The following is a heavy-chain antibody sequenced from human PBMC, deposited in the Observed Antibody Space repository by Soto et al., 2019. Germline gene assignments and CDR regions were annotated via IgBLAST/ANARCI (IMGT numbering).Heavy chain of an antibody. Sequence: PSETLSLTCAVYGGSSSGYYWSWIRQPPGKGLEWIGELNDSGGTNYNASLKSRVSISVDTSKNQFSLKLSSVTAADTAVYYCARRGDENYDFWSGYLQYYYCYYGMDVWGQGTTVTVSS. CDR3: ARRGDENYDFWSGYLQYYYCYYGMDV. V-gene: IGHV4-34*01. CDR2: LNDSGGT. J-gene: IGHJ6*02. CDR1: GGSSSGYY. D-gene: IGHD3-3*01.